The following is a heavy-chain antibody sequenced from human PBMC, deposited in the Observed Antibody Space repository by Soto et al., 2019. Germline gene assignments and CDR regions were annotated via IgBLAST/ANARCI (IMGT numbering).Heavy chain of an antibody. V-gene: IGHV3-13*01. J-gene: IGHJ4*02. CDR3: ARAGQWLDFDY. CDR1: GFTFSSYD. D-gene: IGHD6-19*01. CDR2: IGTAGDT. Sequence: GGSLRLSCAASGFTFSSYDMHWVRQATGKGLEWVSAIGTAGDTYYPGSVKGRFTISRENAKNSLYLQMNSLRAGDTAVYYCARAGQWLDFDYWGQGTLVTVSS.